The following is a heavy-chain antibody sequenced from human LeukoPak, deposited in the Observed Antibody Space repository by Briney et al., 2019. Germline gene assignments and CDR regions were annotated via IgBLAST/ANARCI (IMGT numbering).Heavy chain of an antibody. Sequence: GGSLRLSCAASGFTFSSYEMNWVRQAPGKGLEWVSYISSSGSTIYYADSVKGRFTISRDNAKNSLYLQMNSLRAEDTAVYYCARVGYSYREDQYYFDYWGQGTLVTVSS. V-gene: IGHV3-48*03. D-gene: IGHD5-18*01. CDR2: ISSSGSTI. CDR1: GFTFSSYE. CDR3: ARVGYSYREDQYYFDY. J-gene: IGHJ4*02.